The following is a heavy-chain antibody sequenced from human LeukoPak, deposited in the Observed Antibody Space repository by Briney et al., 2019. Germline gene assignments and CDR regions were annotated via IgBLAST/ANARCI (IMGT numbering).Heavy chain of an antibody. V-gene: IGHV4-59*01. Sequence: SETLSLTCTVSGGSISSYYWSWIRQPPGKGLEWIGYIYYSGSTNYNPSLKSRVTISVDTSKNQFSLKLSSVTAADTAVYYCARNGRFGELLDVFDIWGQGTMVTVSS. CDR2: IYYSGST. J-gene: IGHJ3*02. CDR1: GGSISSYY. D-gene: IGHD3-10*01. CDR3: ARNGRFGELLDVFDI.